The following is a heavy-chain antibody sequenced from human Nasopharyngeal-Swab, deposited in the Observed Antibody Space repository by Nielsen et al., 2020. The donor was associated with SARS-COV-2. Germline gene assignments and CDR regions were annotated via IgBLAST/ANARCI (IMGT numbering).Heavy chain of an antibody. J-gene: IGHJ4*02. CDR2: INGDTGNT. CDR1: GDTFITHV. CDR3: ARERPEHYFDL. D-gene: IGHD2-21*01. Sequence: ASLKVSCNASGDTFITHVTHWVRQAPGQRLEWMGWINGDTGNTKYPEKFQGRVTITRDRSTKTAYMELRSLRSEDTAVYYCARERPEHYFDLWGPGTLVTVSS. V-gene: IGHV1-3*01.